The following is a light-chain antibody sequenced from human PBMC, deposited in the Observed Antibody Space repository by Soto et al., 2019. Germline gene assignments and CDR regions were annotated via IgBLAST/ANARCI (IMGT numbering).Light chain of an antibody. J-gene: IGKJ5*01. CDR1: QDISVY. Sequence: DIQMTQSPSSLSASVGARVTITCRASQDISVYLAWNQQKPGKVPKLLIYSASTLQSGVPSRFSGSGSGTDFTLTISSLQPEDVATYFCQKFNTAPLTFGQGTRLEIK. CDR3: QKFNTAPLT. CDR2: SAS. V-gene: IGKV1-27*01.